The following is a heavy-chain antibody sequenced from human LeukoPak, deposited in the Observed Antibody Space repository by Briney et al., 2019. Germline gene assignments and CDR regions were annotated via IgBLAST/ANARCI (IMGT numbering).Heavy chain of an antibody. D-gene: IGHD2-15*01. CDR3: ARVDGYCSGGSCYSKFDY. J-gene: IGHJ4*02. CDR2: IHTSGST. V-gene: IGHV4-61*02. CDR1: GGSISGGSHY. Sequence: SQTLSLTCTVSGGSISGGSHYWSWIRQPAGEGLEWIGRIHTSGSTNYNPSLKSRVTISVDTSKNQFSLKLSSVTAADTAVYYCARVDGYCSGGSCYSKFDYWGQGTLVTVSS.